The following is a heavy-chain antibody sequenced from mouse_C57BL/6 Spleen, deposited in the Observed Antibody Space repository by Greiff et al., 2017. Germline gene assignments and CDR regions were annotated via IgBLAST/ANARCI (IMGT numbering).Heavy chain of an antibody. CDR2: ISYNGSN. Sequence: ESGPGLVKPSQSLSLTCSVTGYSITSGYYWNWIRQFPGNKLEWMGYISYNGSNNYNPSLKNRISITRDTSKNQFFLKLNTVTTEDTATYYCARDWDVAWFAYWGQGTLVTVSA. CDR1: GYSITSGYY. D-gene: IGHD4-1*01. V-gene: IGHV3-6*01. CDR3: ARDWDVAWFAY. J-gene: IGHJ3*01.